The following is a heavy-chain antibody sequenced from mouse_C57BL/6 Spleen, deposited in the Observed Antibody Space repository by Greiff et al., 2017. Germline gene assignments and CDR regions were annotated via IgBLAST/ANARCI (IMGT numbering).Heavy chain of an antibody. CDR2: IDPETGGT. J-gene: IGHJ4*01. CDR1: GYTFTDYE. CDR3: TRQKTEYAVDY. V-gene: IGHV1-15*01. Sequence: VQLKESGAELVRPGASVTLSCKASGYTFTDYEMHWVKQTPVHGLEWIGAIDPETGGTAYNQKFKGKAILTADKSSSTAYMELRSLTSEDSAVYYCTRQKTEYAVDYWGQGTSVTVSS.